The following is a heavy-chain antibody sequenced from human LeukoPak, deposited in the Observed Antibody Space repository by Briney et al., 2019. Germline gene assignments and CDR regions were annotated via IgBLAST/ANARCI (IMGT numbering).Heavy chain of an antibody. CDR1: GFTFSNAW. CDR3: TTDTTVYYYYGMDV. CDR2: IKSKTDGGTT. J-gene: IGHJ6*02. Sequence: PGGSLRLSCAASGFTFSNAWMSWVRQAPRKGLEWVGRIKSKTDGGTTDYAAPVKGRFTISRDDSKNTLYLQMNSLKTEDTAVYYCTTDTTVYYYYGMDVWGQGTTVTVSS. V-gene: IGHV3-15*01. D-gene: IGHD1-26*01.